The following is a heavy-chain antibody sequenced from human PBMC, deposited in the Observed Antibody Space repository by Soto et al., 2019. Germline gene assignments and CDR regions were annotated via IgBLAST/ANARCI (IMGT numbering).Heavy chain of an antibody. D-gene: IGHD6-13*01. V-gene: IGHV1-18*04. CDR3: ASGLRTIAAAGTNYYYGMDV. Sequence: ASVKVSCKASGYTFTSYGISWVRQAPGQGLEWMGWISAYNGNTNYAQKLQGRVTMTTDTSTSTAYMELRSLGSDDTAVYYCASGLRTIAAAGTNYYYGMDVWGQGTTVTVSS. CDR1: GYTFTSYG. CDR2: ISAYNGNT. J-gene: IGHJ6*02.